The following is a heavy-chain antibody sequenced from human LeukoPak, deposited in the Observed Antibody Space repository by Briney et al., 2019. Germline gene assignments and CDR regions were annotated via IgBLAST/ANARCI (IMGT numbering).Heavy chain of an antibody. J-gene: IGHJ4*02. D-gene: IGHD2-2*01. Sequence: SGPALVKPTQTLTLTCTFSGFSLSTSAMCVSWVRQPPGKALEWLARIGWDDDKYYSTSLKTRLTISKDTSKNQVVLTMTNMDTVDTATYYCARIPSASCSDDYWGQGTLVTVSS. CDR1: GFSLSTSAMC. CDR3: ARIPSASCSDDY. V-gene: IGHV2-70*11. CDR2: IGWDDDK.